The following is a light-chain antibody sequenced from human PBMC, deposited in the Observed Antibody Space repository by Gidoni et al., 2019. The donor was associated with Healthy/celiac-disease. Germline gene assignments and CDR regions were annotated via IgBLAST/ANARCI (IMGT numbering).Light chain of an antibody. CDR2: AAS. Sequence: DLQMTPSPSYLSASVGDRVTITCRASQSISSYLNWYQQKPGKAPKLLIYAASSLQSGVPSRFSGSGSGTDVTLTISRLQPEDVATYYCQQSYSTLPLTFGQGTKVEIK. CDR1: QSISSY. V-gene: IGKV1-39*01. J-gene: IGKJ1*01. CDR3: QQSYSTLPLT.